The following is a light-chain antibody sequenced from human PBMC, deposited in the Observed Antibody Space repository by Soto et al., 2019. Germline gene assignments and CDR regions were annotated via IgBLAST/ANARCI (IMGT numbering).Light chain of an antibody. Sequence: DIQMTQSPSTLSASVGDRVTITCRASQGISSWLAWYQQKPGKAPKLLIYDASSLESGVPSRFSGSGSGTEFTLTISSLQPDDFATYYCQQYNSYSVTFGQGTKVDIK. CDR1: QGISSW. J-gene: IGKJ1*01. CDR2: DAS. V-gene: IGKV1-5*01. CDR3: QQYNSYSVT.